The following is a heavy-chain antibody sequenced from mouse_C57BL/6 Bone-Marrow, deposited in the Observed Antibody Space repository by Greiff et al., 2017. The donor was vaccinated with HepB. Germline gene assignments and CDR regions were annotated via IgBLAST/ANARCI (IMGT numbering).Heavy chain of an antibody. V-gene: IGHV7-1*01. CDR1: GFTFSDFY. D-gene: IGHD2-3*01. Sequence: EVQRVESGGGLVQSGRSLRLSCATSGFTFSDFYMEWVRQAPGKGLEWIAASRNKANDYTTEYSASVKGRFIVSRDTSQSILYLQMNALRAEDTAIYYCARDADGYYYYAMDYWGQGTSVTVSS. CDR2: SRNKANDYTT. J-gene: IGHJ4*01. CDR3: ARDADGYYYYAMDY.